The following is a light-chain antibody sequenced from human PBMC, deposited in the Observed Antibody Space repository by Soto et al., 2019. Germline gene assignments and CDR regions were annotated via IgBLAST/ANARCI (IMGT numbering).Light chain of an antibody. CDR1: QSISSW. CDR3: QKYNSYPWT. V-gene: IGKV1-5*03. J-gene: IGKJ2*01. Sequence: DIQMTQSPSTLSASVGDRVTITCRASQSISSWLAWYQQKPGKATKLLIYKASSLESGVPSRFSGSGSGTEFTLTISSLQPDDFATYSCQKYNSYPWTFGQGTKLEIK. CDR2: KAS.